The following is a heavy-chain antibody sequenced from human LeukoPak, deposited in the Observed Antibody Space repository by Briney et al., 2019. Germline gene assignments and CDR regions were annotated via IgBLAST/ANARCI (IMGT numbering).Heavy chain of an antibody. J-gene: IGHJ3*02. D-gene: IGHD4-23*01. CDR1: GLTFTSFD. V-gene: IGHV3-23*01. CDR2: ISGSGTST. CDR3: AKDYGGNSDAFDI. Sequence: GGSLRLSCAASGLTFTSFDMTWVRQAPGKGLEWVSSISGSGTSTYYADSVKGRFTISRDNSKNTLYLQMNSLRAEDTALYSCAKDYGGNSDAFDIWGQGTVVTVSS.